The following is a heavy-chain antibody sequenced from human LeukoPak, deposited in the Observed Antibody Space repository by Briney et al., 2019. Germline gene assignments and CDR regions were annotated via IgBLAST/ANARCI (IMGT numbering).Heavy chain of an antibody. CDR2: ISSSSSTI. V-gene: IGHV3-48*01. CDR1: GFTFSSYS. J-gene: IGHJ4*02. D-gene: IGHD1-26*01. CDR3: ATLKGRSDY. Sequence: GGSLRLSCAASGFTFSSYSMNWVRQAPGKGLEWVSYISSSSSTIYYADSVKGQFTISRDNAKNSLYLQMNSLRAEDTAVYYCATLKGRSDYWGQGTLVTVSS.